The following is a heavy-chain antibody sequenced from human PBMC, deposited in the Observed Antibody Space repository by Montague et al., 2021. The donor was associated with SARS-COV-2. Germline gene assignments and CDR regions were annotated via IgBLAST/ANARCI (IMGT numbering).Heavy chain of an antibody. D-gene: IGHD2-2*01. CDR2: IFYRGNT. CDR3: ARLTTSGSIA. Sequence: SETLSLTCTVYGGSIKNTSYYWVCNRQRHGKGLEWIGSIFYRGNTHYNASLKRRATVSGDTSKNQFPLNLTSATAADTALYYCARLTTSGSIAWGQGTLVTVSS. J-gene: IGHJ5*02. V-gene: IGHV4-39*01. CDR1: GGSIKNTSYY.